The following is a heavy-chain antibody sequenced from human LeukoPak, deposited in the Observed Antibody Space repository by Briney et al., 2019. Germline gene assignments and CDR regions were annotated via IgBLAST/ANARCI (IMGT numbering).Heavy chain of an antibody. J-gene: IGHJ5*02. CDR3: ARGSGVGDFLTWFDP. V-gene: IGHV1-18*01. CDR1: GYSFTSYD. CDR2: INGYNGNT. Sequence: ASVKVSCKASGYSFTSYDINWVRQAPGQGLEWMGWINGYNGNTNYAQNLQGEVTLTTDTSTSTAYMELRSLRSDDTAVYYCARGSGVGDFLTWFDPWGQGTLVSVSS. D-gene: IGHD4-17*01.